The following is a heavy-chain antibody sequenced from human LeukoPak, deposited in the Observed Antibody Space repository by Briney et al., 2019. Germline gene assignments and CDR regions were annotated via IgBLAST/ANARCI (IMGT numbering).Heavy chain of an antibody. CDR3: ARGMYSSSRLVYYYMDV. CDR1: GGSISSYY. V-gene: IGHV4-59*01. J-gene: IGHJ6*03. D-gene: IGHD6-6*01. CDR2: IYYSGSN. Sequence: SETLSLTCSVSGGSISSYYWSWIRQPPGKGLEWLGYIYYSGSNNYNPSLKSRVTISVHTSKNQFSLKLRSVTAADTAVYYCARGMYSSSRLVYYYMDVWGKGTTVTVSS.